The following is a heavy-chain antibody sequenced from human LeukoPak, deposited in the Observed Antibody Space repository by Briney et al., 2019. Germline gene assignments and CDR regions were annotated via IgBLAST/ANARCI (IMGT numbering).Heavy chain of an antibody. V-gene: IGHV3-23*01. CDR3: ARGPGYGDVRFDY. D-gene: IGHD4-17*01. J-gene: IGHJ4*02. CDR1: GFTFSSYA. Sequence: GGSLRLSCAASGFTFSSYAMSWVRRAPGKGLEWVSAISGSGGSTYYADSVKGRFTISRDNSKNTLYLQMNSLRAEDTAVYYCARGPGYGDVRFDYWGQGTLVTVSS. CDR2: ISGSGGST.